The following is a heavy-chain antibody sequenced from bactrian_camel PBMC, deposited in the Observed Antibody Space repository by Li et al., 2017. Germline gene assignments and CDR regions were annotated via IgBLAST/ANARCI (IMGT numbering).Heavy chain of an antibody. CDR2: IYSGGDRWT. V-gene: IGHV3S31*01. Sequence: DVQLVESGGGSVQAGGSLRLSCVASGLTFSNYCMGWFRQAPGKEREGVANIYSGGDRWTYYADSVKGRFTISRDNAKNTVDLQMNSLKPDDTGMYYCSNVPLTSLAAGLGARGQGTQVTVS. D-gene: IGHD5*01. CDR1: GLTFSNYC. J-gene: IGHJ4*01.